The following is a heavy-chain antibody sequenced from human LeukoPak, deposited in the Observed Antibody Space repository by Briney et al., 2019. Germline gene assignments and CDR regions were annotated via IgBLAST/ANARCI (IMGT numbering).Heavy chain of an antibody. V-gene: IGHV3-33*01. Sequence: GGSLRLSCAASGFTFSSYGMHWVRQGPRKGLERVSVIWFDGSNKYYSDSVKSRFTISRDNSKKTLYLQMNSLRAEDTAVYYCAREYDSSGWTIDYWGQGTLVTVSS. CDR3: AREYDSSGWTIDY. J-gene: IGHJ4*02. CDR2: IWFDGSNK. D-gene: IGHD3-22*01. CDR1: GFTFSSYG.